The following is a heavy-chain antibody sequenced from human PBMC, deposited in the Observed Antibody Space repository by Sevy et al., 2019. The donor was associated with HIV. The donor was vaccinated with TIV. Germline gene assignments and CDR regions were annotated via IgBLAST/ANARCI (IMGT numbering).Heavy chain of an antibody. V-gene: IGHV3-21*01. D-gene: IGHD3-3*01. CDR1: GFSFNTFS. J-gene: IGHJ6*02. Sequence: GGSLRLSCSASGFSFNTFSMNWVRQRPEKGLEWVSSISSSSNNIFYAYSVKGRFTISRDNAKDSLYLQMNSLRAEDTAVYYWVRDQKVQDSAYDGAGYYGMDVWGPGTTVTVSS. CDR2: ISSSSNNI. CDR3: VRDQKVQDSAYDGAGYYGMDV.